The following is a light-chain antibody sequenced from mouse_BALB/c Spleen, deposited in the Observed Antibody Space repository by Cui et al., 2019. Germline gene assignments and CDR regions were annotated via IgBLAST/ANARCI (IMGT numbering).Light chain of an antibody. Sequence: QIFLTQSPALMSASPGEKVTMTCSASSSVSSMYWYQQKPRSSPKPWIYLTSNLASGVPARFSGSGSGTSYSLTISSMEAEDAATYYCQQWSSNPLTFGAGTKLELK. CDR3: QQWSSNPLT. J-gene: IGKJ5*01. CDR1: SSVSS. V-gene: IGKV4-68*01. CDR2: LTS.